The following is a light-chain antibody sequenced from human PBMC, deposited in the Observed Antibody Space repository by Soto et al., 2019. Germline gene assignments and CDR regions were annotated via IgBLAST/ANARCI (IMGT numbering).Light chain of an antibody. CDR1: QSVSSSY. J-gene: IGKJ1*01. CDR2: GAS. V-gene: IGKV3-20*01. Sequence: EIVLTQSPGTLSLSPGERATLSCRASQSVSSSYLAWYQQKPGQAPRLLIYGASSRATGIPDRFSGSGSGTDFTLTISRLEPEDFAVYYCQQYGSSLITFGQGTTGDIK. CDR3: QQYGSSLIT.